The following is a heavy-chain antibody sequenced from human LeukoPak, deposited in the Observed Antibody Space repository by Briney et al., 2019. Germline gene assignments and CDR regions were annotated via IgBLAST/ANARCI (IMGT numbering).Heavy chain of an antibody. CDR3: ARSKEVGATLGSFDY. Sequence: GESLKISCKGSGYIFTTYWIGWVRQMPGKGLEWMGIIYPVDSGTRYSPSFQGQVTISADKSISTAYLQWSSLKASDTAMYYCARSKEVGATLGSFDYWGQGTLVTVSS. D-gene: IGHD1-26*01. CDR1: GYIFTTYW. J-gene: IGHJ4*02. V-gene: IGHV5-51*01. CDR2: IYPVDSGT.